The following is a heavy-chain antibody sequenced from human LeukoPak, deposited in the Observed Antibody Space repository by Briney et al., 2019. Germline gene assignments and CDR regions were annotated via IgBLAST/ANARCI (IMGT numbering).Heavy chain of an antibody. J-gene: IGHJ4*02. Sequence: GESLKISCKGSGYSFTNYWIGWVRQMPGKGLEWMGIIYPGDSDTKYSPSFQGQVTISADKSISTAYLQWSSLKASDTAMYYCARLAPGSYDILTGPFDYWGQGTLVTVSS. D-gene: IGHD3-9*01. CDR1: GYSFTNYW. V-gene: IGHV5-51*01. CDR3: ARLAPGSYDILTGPFDY. CDR2: IYPGDSDT.